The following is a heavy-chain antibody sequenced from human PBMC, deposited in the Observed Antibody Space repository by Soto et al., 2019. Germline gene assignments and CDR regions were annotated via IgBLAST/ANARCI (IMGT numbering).Heavy chain of an antibody. CDR3: ARVYYCSGGSCYKSYFDH. CDR2: ISAYNGNT. V-gene: IGHV1-18*01. CDR1: GYTFTSYG. J-gene: IGHJ4*02. Sequence: ASVKVSCKASGYTFTSYGISWVRQAPGQGLEWMGWISAYNGNTNYAQKLQGRVTMTTDTSTSTAYMELRSLRSDDTAVYYCARVYYCSGGSCYKSYFDHWGQGTLVTVSS. D-gene: IGHD2-15*01.